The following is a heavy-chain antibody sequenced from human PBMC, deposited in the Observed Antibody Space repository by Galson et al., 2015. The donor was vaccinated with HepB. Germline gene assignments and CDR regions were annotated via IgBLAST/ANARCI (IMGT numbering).Heavy chain of an antibody. CDR1: GGTFSSYA. CDR3: ARGGGSYWVNDAFDI. D-gene: IGHD1-26*01. CDR2: IIPIFGTA. Sequence: SVKVSCKASGGTFSSYAISWVRQAPGQGLGWMGGIIPIFGTANYAQKFQGRVTITADESTSTAYMELSSLRSEDTAVYYCARGGGSYWVNDAFDIWGQGTMVTVSS. J-gene: IGHJ3*02. V-gene: IGHV1-69*13.